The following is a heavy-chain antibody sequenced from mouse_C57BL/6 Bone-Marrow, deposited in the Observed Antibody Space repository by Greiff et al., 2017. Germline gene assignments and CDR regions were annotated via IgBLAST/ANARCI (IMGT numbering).Heavy chain of an antibody. CDR2: IYPGGGRT. CDR1: GYTFSSYW. J-gene: IGHJ4*01. CDR3: ARSPHDDYSIDY. Sequence: QVQLKQSGAELVKPGASVKMSCKASGYTFSSYWMNWVKQRPGKGLEWIGEIYPGGGRTNYNGKFKGKATLTADTSSNTAYMQLSSLTSEDSAVYYCARSPHDDYSIDYWGQGTAVTVSS. V-gene: IGHV1-80*01. D-gene: IGHD2-12*01.